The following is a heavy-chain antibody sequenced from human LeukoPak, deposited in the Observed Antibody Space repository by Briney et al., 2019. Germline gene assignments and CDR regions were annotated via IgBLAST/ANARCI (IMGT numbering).Heavy chain of an antibody. CDR1: GSTFGDYA. J-gene: IGHJ4*02. CDR3: TRWYSSSWYGDY. CDR2: IRSKAYGGTT. D-gene: IGHD6-13*01. V-gene: IGHV3-49*03. Sequence: PGGSLRLSCTASGSTFGDYAMSWFRQAPGKGLEWVGFIRSKAYGGTTEYAASVKGRFTISRDDSKSIAYLQMNSLKTEDTAVYYCTRWYSSSWYGDYWGQGTLVTVSS.